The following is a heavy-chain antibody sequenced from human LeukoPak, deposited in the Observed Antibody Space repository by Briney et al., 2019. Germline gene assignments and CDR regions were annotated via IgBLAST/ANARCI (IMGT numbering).Heavy chain of an antibody. CDR2: IYHSGST. D-gene: IGHD6-19*01. J-gene: IGHJ4*02. CDR1: GASISTGGFY. V-gene: IGHV4-30-2*01. CDR3: ARHSGSSGWPFYFDY. Sequence: PSETLSLTCTVSGASISTGGFYWTWIRQPPGKGLEWIGYIYHSGSTYYNPSLKSRVTISVDRSKNQFSLKLSSVTAADTAVYYCARHSGSSGWPFYFDYWGQGTLVTVSS.